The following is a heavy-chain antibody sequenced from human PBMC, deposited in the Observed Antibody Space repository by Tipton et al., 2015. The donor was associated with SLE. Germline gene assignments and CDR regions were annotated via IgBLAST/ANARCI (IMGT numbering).Heavy chain of an antibody. D-gene: IGHD6-19*01. CDR1: GGSFSGYY. CDR2: INHSGST. CDR3: ARVPIYRNRIAVAGTRDY. Sequence: TLSLTCAVYGGSFSGYYWSWIRQPPGKGLEWIGEINHSGSTNCNPSLKSRVTISVDTSKNQFSLKLSSVTAADTAVYYCARVPIYRNRIAVAGTRDYWGQGTLVTVSS. J-gene: IGHJ4*02. V-gene: IGHV4-34*01.